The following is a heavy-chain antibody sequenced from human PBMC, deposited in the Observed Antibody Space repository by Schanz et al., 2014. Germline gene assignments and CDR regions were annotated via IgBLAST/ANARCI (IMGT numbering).Heavy chain of an antibody. J-gene: IGHJ6*02. CDR2: IIPVLAIA. CDR1: GYAFTTYG. V-gene: IGHV1-69*09. CDR3: ARGPSQGYSYGHNIGAYYYGMDV. Sequence: QVQLVQSGAEMKKPGASVKVSCKASGYAFTTYGISWVRQAPGQGLEWMGRIIPVLAIADYAQKFQGRVTITADKSTSTASMELSSLRSEDTAVYYCARGPSQGYSYGHNIGAYYYGMDVWGQGTTVTVSS. D-gene: IGHD5-18*01.